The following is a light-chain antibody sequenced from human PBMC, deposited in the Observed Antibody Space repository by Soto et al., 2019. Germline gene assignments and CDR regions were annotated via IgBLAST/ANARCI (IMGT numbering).Light chain of an antibody. J-gene: IGKJ2*01. V-gene: IGKV3-20*01. CDR2: AAS. CDR1: QSVTSSF. CDR3: QPFGTLTNT. Sequence: EIVLTQSPGTLSLSPGERATLSCRASQSVTSSFLAWYQQKPGQAPRLLIYAASSRATGIPDRFSGGGSGTDFSLTLRRMEPEDFGVYYCQPFGTLTNTFGQGTKLEIK.